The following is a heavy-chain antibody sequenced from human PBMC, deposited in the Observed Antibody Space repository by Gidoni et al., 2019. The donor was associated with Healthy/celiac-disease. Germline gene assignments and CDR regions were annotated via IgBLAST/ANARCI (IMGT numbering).Heavy chain of an antibody. CDR2: ISGSGGST. Sequence: EVQLLESGGGLVQPGGSLRLSCAASGFTVSSEAMSWVRQAPGKGLEWVSAISGSGGSTYYADSVKGRFTISRDNSKNTLYLQMNSLRAEDTAVYYCAKSGLAPYGDYGDAFDIWGQGTMVTVSS. CDR1: GFTVSSEA. J-gene: IGHJ3*02. V-gene: IGHV3-23*01. D-gene: IGHD4-17*01. CDR3: AKSGLAPYGDYGDAFDI.